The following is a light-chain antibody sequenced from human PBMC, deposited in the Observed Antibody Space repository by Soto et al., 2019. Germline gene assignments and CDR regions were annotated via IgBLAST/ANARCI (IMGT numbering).Light chain of an antibody. CDR2: DVT. V-gene: IGLV2-11*01. CDR3: CSFAGSYSYV. J-gene: IGLJ1*01. CDR1: SSDVGSYDY. Sequence: QSALTQPASVSGSPGQSITISCTGTSSDVGSYDYVSWYQQYPGEAPKLIIYDVTERPSGVPDRSSGSKSGNTASLTISGLRAEDEAAYSCCSFAGSYSYVFGSGTKVTFL.